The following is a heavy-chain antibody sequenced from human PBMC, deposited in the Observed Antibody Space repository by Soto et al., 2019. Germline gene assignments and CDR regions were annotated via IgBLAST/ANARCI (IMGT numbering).Heavy chain of an antibody. CDR3: ARAPISMVYASNWLDP. CDR1: GFTFSSYG. D-gene: IGHD2-8*01. V-gene: IGHV3-33*01. Sequence: GGPLRLSCAASGFTFSSYGMHRVRQAPGKGLEWVAVIWYDGSNKYYADSVKGRFTISRDNSKNTLYLQMNSLRAEDTAVYYCARAPISMVYASNWLDPWRQGTLDTVSS. J-gene: IGHJ5*02. CDR2: IWYDGSNK.